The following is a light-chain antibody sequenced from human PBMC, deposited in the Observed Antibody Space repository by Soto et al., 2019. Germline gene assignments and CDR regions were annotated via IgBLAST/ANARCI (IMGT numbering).Light chain of an antibody. CDR3: QQVDSYPRT. V-gene: IGKV1-9*01. J-gene: IGKJ1*01. CDR1: QGISSY. CDR2: ASS. Sequence: IPLTQSPSSLSSSVDDIVTITCRASQGISSYLAWYQQKPGKAPKLLIYASSTLQTGVPSRFSGSGSGTDFSLTISSLHPEDVATYYCQQVDSYPRTFGQGTRVDI.